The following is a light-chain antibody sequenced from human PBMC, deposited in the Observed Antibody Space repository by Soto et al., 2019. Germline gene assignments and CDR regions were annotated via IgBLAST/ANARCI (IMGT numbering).Light chain of an antibody. CDR1: QTISSW. CDR2: KAS. CDR3: QHYNSYSEA. V-gene: IGKV1-5*03. J-gene: IGKJ1*01. Sequence: DIKMTQSPSTLSGSVGDRVTITCRASQTISSWLAWYQQKPGKAPKLLIYKASTLKSGVPSRFSSSVSGTEFTLTNSSLQPDDFATYYCQHYNSYSEAVGQGTKVDTK.